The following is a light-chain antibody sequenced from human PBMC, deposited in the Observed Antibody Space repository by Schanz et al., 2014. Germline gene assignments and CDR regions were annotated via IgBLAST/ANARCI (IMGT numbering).Light chain of an antibody. CDR2: DVR. J-gene: IGLJ3*02. Sequence: QSALTQPASVSGSPGQSITISCTGTSSDVGAYDYVSWYQQHPGKVPKLMIYDVRNRPSGVSDRFSGSKSGTSPSLAISGLRSEDEADYDCAAWDDSLHGWVFGGGTKLTVL. CDR3: AAWDDSLHGWV. CDR1: SSDVGAYDY. V-gene: IGLV2-14*03.